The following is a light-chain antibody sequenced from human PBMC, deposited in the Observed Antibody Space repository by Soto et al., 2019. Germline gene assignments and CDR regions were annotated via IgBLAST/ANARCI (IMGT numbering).Light chain of an antibody. Sequence: ELVLTQSPAPMSLSPGERATLACRTSQSVSRNLAWYQQKPGQAPRLLIYDASQRATGIAARFSGSGSGTDVTLTISSLEPEDFALYDCQHRSNWPAFGGGTKVEIK. V-gene: IGKV3-11*01. CDR1: QSVSRN. CDR2: DAS. CDR3: QHRSNWPA. J-gene: IGKJ4*01.